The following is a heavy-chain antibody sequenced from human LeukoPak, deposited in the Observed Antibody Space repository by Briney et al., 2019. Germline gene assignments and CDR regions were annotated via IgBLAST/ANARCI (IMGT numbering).Heavy chain of an antibody. Sequence: SETLSLTCAVYGGSFSGYYWSWIRQPPGKGLEWIGEINHSGSTNYNPSLKSRVTISVDTSKNQFSLKLSSVTAADTAVYYCARDGGPFDYWGQGTLVTVSS. CDR2: INHSGST. CDR1: GGSFSGYY. J-gene: IGHJ4*02. V-gene: IGHV4-34*01. D-gene: IGHD3-16*01. CDR3: ARDGGPFDY.